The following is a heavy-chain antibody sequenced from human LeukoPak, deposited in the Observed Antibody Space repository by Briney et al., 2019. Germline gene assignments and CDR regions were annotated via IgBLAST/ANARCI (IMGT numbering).Heavy chain of an antibody. CDR2: ISGGKDST. V-gene: IGHV3-23*01. CDR1: GFTFNSYA. J-gene: IGHJ1*01. Sequence: PGGSLRLSCAASGFTFNSYAMYWVRQAPGKGLEWVSSISGGKDSTYYADSVKGRFTISRDNSKNTLHLQMNSLRAEDTAVYYCARGYYDILTGSRPEYFQHWGQGTLVTVSS. D-gene: IGHD3-9*01. CDR3: ARGYYDILTGSRPEYFQH.